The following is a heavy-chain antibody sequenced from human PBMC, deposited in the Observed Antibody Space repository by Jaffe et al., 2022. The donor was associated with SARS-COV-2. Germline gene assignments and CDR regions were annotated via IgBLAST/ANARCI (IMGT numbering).Heavy chain of an antibody. V-gene: IGHV1-24*01. CDR3: ATFDPDSSRRDYYYGMDV. D-gene: IGHD6-13*01. J-gene: IGHJ6*02. CDR1: GYTLTELS. CDR2: FDPEDGET. Sequence: QVQLVQSGAEVKKPGASVKVSCKVSGYTLTELSMHWVRQAPGKGLEWMGGFDPEDGETIYAQKFQGRVTMTEDTSTDTAYMELSSLRSEDTAVYYCATFDPDSSRRDYYYGMDVWGQGTTVTVSS.